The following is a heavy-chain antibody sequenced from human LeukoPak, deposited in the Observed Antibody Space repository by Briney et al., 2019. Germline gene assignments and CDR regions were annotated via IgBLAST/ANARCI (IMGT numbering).Heavy chain of an antibody. CDR1: GGSISSSSYY. J-gene: IGHJ4*02. V-gene: IGHV4-39*07. CDR2: IYYSGST. CDR3: ARVVAARKNYFDY. Sequence: PSETLSLTCTVSGGSISSSSYYWGWIRQPPGKGLEWIGSIYYSGSTYYNPSLKSRVTISVDTSKNQFSLKLSSVTAADTAVYYCARVVAARKNYFDYWGRGTLVTVSS. D-gene: IGHD2-15*01.